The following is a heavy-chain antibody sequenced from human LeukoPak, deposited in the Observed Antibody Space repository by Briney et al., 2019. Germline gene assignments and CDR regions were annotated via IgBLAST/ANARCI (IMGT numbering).Heavy chain of an antibody. Sequence: GGSLRLSCAASGFIFDDYAMHWVRQAPGKGLEWVSGISWNSGRVDYADSVKGRFTISRDNAKNSLRLQMSSLRPEDTALYYCAKDWGGGCSSSSCSETAIYNYGMDLWGQGTTVTVSS. CDR3: AKDWGGGCSSSSCSETAIYNYGMDL. CDR2: ISWNSGRV. J-gene: IGHJ6*02. CDR1: GFIFDDYA. D-gene: IGHD2-2*01. V-gene: IGHV3-9*01.